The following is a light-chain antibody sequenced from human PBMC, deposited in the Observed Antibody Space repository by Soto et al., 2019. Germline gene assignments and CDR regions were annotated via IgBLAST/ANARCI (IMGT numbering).Light chain of an antibody. CDR2: GAS. CDR1: QSVSSTY. Sequence: EIVLTQSPGTLSLSPGERATLSCRASQSVSSTYLAWYQQKPGQAPRLLIYGASNSATGIPDTFSGSGSGTDFTLTISRLEPEDFAVYYCQQYGGSRWTFGQGTRVDI. CDR3: QQYGGSRWT. V-gene: IGKV3-20*01. J-gene: IGKJ1*01.